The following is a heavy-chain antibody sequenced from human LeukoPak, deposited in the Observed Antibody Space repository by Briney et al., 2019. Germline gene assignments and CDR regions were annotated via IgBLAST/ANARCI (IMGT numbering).Heavy chain of an antibody. CDR2: IIPIFGTA. Sequence: GASVKVSCKASGGTFSSYAISWVRQAPGQGLEWMGGIIPIFGTANYAQKFQGRVTITTDESTSTAYMELSSLRSEDTAVYYCARELRSGYYDHYYYYMDVWGKGTTVTVSS. CDR1: GGTFSSYA. CDR3: ARELRSGYYDHYYYYMDV. J-gene: IGHJ6*03. V-gene: IGHV1-69*05. D-gene: IGHD3-22*01.